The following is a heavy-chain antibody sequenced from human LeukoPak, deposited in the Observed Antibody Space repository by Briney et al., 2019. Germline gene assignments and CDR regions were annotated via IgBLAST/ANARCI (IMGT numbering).Heavy chain of an antibody. Sequence: PGGSLRLSCAVSGFTFSSYAMSWVRQAPGKGREWVSGISGSGGSTDYADSVKGRFTISRDNSKNMVYLKMNSLRAEDTADYYCAEDREVIVPGAGDYLGEGTLVSVSS. D-gene: IGHD2/OR15-2a*01. CDR2: ISGSGGST. CDR1: GFTFSSYA. J-gene: IGHJ4*02. CDR3: AEDREVIVPGAGDY. V-gene: IGHV3-23*01.